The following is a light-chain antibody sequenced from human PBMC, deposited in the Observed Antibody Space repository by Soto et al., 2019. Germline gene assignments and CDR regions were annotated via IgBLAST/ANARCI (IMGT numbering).Light chain of an antibody. CDR3: SSYTSSDTVI. V-gene: IGLV2-14*01. CDR1: SSDFGGYDY. CDR2: EVS. Sequence: QSALTQPASVSGSPGQSITISCTGTSSDFGGYDYVSWYQQHPGKVPKLLIFEVSNRPSGVSSRFSGSKSGNTASLTISGLQAEDEADYYCSSYTSSDTVIFGGGTKVTVL. J-gene: IGLJ2*01.